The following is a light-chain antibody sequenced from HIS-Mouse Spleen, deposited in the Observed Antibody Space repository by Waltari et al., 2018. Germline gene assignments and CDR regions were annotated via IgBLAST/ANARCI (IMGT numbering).Light chain of an antibody. J-gene: IGKJ1*01. CDR3: QQLNSYPPT. CDR1: HGISSY. V-gene: IGKV1-9*01. CDR2: AAA. Sequence: DIPLTQSPSFLSASVGDSATITSRASHGISSYLAWYQQKPGKAPKLLIYAAATLQSVVPSRFTRSGAGTEFTLPLSCLQPHDLATYHYQQLNSYPPTFGERPQVEI.